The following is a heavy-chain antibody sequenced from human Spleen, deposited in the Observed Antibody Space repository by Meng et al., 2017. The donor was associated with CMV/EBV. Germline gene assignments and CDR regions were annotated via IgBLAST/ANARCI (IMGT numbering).Heavy chain of an antibody. V-gene: IGHV4-39*06. CDR1: GGSVSSSDYY. Sequence: SETLSLTCSVSGGSVSSSDYYWVWIRQPPGKGLEWIGSIYYSGFTVHNPSLKSRVTISVDTSKNQFALKVRSVTAADTAVYYCARGPYYDGSGPFDYWGQGTLVTVSS. CDR3: ARGPYYDGSGPFDY. CDR2: IYYSGFT. D-gene: IGHD3-22*01. J-gene: IGHJ4*02.